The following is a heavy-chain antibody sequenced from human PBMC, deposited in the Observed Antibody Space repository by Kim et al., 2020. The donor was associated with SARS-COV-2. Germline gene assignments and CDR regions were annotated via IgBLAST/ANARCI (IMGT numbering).Heavy chain of an antibody. Sequence: NRSLTGRVTISVDTSKNHFSLKLSSVTAADTAVYYCARRTDIAAASLDYWGQGTLVTVSS. V-gene: IGHV4-39*01. CDR3: ARRTDIAAASLDY. J-gene: IGHJ4*02. D-gene: IGHD6-13*01.